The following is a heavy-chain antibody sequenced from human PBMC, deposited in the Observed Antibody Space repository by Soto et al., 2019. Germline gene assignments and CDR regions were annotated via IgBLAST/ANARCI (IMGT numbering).Heavy chain of an antibody. V-gene: IGHV4-59*12. Sequence: PSETLSLTCVVSGGSFSENYWSWIRQYPGKGLEWIGYIYYSGSTNYNPSLKSRVTISVDASRSQLSLKLTSVTAADTAFYYCARGTLGGVWKPLDHWGQGTLVTVSS. CDR3: ARGTLGGVWKPLDH. D-gene: IGHD1-1*01. CDR2: IYYSGST. CDR1: GGSFSENY. J-gene: IGHJ4*02.